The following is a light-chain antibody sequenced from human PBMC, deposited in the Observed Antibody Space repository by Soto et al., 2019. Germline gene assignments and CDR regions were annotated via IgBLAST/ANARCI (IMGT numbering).Light chain of an antibody. CDR1: SSDVGRYNY. V-gene: IGLV2-14*01. CDR3: SSYADSSAL. CDR2: EIS. Sequence: QSALTQPASVSGSPGQSITISCTGTSSDVGRYNYVSWYQHHPGKAPKLIIYEISYRPSGVSNRSSGSKSGDTASLTISGLQAEDEADYYCSSYADSSALFGAGTKLTVL. J-gene: IGLJ1*01.